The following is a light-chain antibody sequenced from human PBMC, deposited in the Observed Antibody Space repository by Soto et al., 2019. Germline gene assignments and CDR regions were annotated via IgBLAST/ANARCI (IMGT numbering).Light chain of an antibody. CDR3: QQYFFSPAT. J-gene: IGKJ4*01. CDR2: WAS. Sequence: DFVVTQSPKSLAVTLGGRATINCKSSQSLLYTSNNKNYLAWYQQKPGQPPKLLIYWASTRESGVPDRFSGSGSGTHFTLTISSLQTEDVAVYYCQQYFFSPATFGGGTKVEIK. CDR1: QSLLYTSNNKNY. V-gene: IGKV4-1*01.